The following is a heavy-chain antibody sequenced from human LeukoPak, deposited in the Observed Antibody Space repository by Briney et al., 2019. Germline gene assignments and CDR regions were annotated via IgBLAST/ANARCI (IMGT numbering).Heavy chain of an antibody. Sequence: RTGGSLRLSCAASELTLSNYCMTWVRQGPGKGLEWVATIKRDGAETYYVDSVRGRFTISRDNAENSVYLRMNSLRDEDTAVYYCTRGGRNTSYYWYYWGQGTLVTVSS. J-gene: IGHJ4*02. D-gene: IGHD1-26*01. CDR3: TRGGRNTSYYWYY. CDR2: IKRDGAET. CDR1: ELTLSNYC. V-gene: IGHV3-7*01.